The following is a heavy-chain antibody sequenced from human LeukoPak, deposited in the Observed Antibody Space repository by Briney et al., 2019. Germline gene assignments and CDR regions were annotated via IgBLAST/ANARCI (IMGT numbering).Heavy chain of an antibody. V-gene: IGHV1-8*01. CDR2: MNPNSGNT. J-gene: IGHJ1*01. CDR3: ARGAKVGATTYFQH. CDR1: GYTFTSYD. D-gene: IGHD1-26*01. Sequence: ASVKVSCKASGYTFTSYDINWVRQATGQGLEWMGWMNPNSGNTGYAQKFQGRVTMTRNTSISTAYMELSSLRSEDTAVYYCARGAKVGATTYFQHWGQGTLVTVSS.